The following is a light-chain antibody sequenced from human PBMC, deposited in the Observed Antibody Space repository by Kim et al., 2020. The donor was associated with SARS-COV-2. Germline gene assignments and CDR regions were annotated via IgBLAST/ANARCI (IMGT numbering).Light chain of an antibody. CDR2: VGTGGIVG. V-gene: IGLV9-49*01. Sequence: QLVLTQPPSASASLGASVTLTCTLSSGYSNYKVDWYQQRPGKGTRFVMRVGTGGIVGSKGDGIPDRFSVLGSGLNRYLTIKNIQEEDESDYHCGADHGSGSNFVSYVFGTGTKVTVL. CDR3: GADHGSGSNFVSYV. J-gene: IGLJ1*01. CDR1: SGYSNYK.